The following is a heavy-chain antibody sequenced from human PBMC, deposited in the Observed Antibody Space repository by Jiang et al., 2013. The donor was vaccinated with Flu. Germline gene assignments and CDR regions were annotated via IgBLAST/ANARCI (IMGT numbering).Heavy chain of an antibody. CDR3: ASLGQYSDGYYFDF. J-gene: IGHJ4*02. Sequence: PGLVKPSETLSLTCSVSGGTVTSGSYCWSWIRQPPGKRLEWIGYIYYSGNTKYNPSLKSRVTMTLDASKNHFSLKVSSVTAADTAVYYCASLGQYSDGYYFDFWGQGSLVTVSS. V-gene: IGHV4-61*03. CDR1: GGTVTSGSYC. D-gene: IGHD5-18*01. CDR2: IYYSGNT.